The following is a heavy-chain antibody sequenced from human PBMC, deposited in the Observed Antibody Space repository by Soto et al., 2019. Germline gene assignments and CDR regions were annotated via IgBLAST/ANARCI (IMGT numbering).Heavy chain of an antibody. Sequence: QVQLQQWGAGLLKPSETLSLTCAVYGGSFSGYFWSWVRQPPGKGLEWIGEINHSGSTNYNPSLKSRVTISVDTSKSQFSLKLSSVTAADTAVYYCARPLSSGWRAAFDIXXXXTMVTVSS. J-gene: IGHJ3*02. V-gene: IGHV4-34*01. CDR1: GGSFSGYF. CDR2: INHSGST. D-gene: IGHD6-19*01. CDR3: ARPLSSGWRAAFDI.